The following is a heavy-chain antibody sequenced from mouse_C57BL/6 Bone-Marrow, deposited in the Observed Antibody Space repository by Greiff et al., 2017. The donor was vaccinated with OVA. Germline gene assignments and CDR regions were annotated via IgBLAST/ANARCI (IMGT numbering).Heavy chain of an antibody. Sequence: EVKVVESGGDLVKPGGSLKLSCAASGFTFSSYGMSWVRQTPDKRLAWVATISRGGSYTYYPDSVKGRFTISRDNAKHTLYLQMSSLQSEDTSLYFCASPEDWDYFDYWGQGTTLTVSS. D-gene: IGHD4-1*01. CDR2: ISRGGSYT. V-gene: IGHV5-6*01. CDR1: GFTFSSYG. J-gene: IGHJ2*01. CDR3: ASPEDWDYFDY.